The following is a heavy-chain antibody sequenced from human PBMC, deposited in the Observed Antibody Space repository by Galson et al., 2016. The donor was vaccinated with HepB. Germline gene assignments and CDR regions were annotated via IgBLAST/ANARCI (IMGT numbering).Heavy chain of an antibody. D-gene: IGHD3-3*01. CDR2: IYPGDSDT. Sequence: QSGAEVTKPGESLKISCKGSGYRSSNYWIGWVRQMPGKGLEWMGIIYPGDSDTRYSPSLQGQVTISADTSISTAYLQWTSLKASDTAIYYCARSSFGFDYWGLGTLVTVSA. J-gene: IGHJ4*02. CDR3: ARSSFGFDY. V-gene: IGHV5-51*01. CDR1: GYRSSNYW.